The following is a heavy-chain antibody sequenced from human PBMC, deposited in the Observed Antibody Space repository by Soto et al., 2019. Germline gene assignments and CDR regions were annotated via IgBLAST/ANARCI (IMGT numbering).Heavy chain of an antibody. J-gene: IGHJ4*02. Sequence: GASVKVSCKASGYTFTSYGISWVRQAPGQGLEWKGWISAYNGNTNYAQKLQGRVTMTTDTSTSTAYMELRSLRSDDTAVYYCARDSGCDRSAYFDYWGQGTLVTVSS. V-gene: IGHV1-18*01. D-gene: IGHD5-12*01. CDR2: ISAYNGNT. CDR1: GYTFTSYG. CDR3: ARDSGCDRSAYFDY.